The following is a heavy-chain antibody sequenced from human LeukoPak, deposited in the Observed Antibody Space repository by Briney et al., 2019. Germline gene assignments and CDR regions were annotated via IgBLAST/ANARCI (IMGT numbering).Heavy chain of an antibody. V-gene: IGHV3-21*01. J-gene: IGHJ4*02. CDR2: ISSRSSNL. CDR3: ARDGGVDGYNSYFDY. D-gene: IGHD5-24*01. Sequence: KPGGSLRLSCASSVFTFSRYSMNWVRQAPGKGLEWVSSISSRSSNLYYADSVKGRFTISRDNAKNSLYLQMNSLRAEDTALYYCARDGGVDGYNSYFDYWGQGTLVTVSS. CDR1: VFTFSRYS.